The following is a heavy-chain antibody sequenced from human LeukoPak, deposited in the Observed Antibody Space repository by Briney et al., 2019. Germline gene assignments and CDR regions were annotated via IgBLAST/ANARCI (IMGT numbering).Heavy chain of an antibody. CDR3: ARAGEDSPRLRQWLPKPFDI. CDR2: IYYSGST. J-gene: IGHJ3*02. D-gene: IGHD6-19*01. V-gene: IGHV4-39*07. CDR1: GGSISSSSYY. Sequence: SETLSLTCTVSGGSISSSSYYWGWIRQPPGKGLEWIGSIYYSGSTYYNPSLKSRVTISVDTSKNQFSLKLSSVTAADTAVYYCARAGEDSPRLRQWLPKPFDIWGQGTMVTVSS.